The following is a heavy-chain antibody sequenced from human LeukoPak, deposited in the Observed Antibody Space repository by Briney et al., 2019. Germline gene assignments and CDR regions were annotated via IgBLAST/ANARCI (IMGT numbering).Heavy chain of an antibody. CDR1: GFIFSSNG. Sequence: PGGSLRLSCAASGFIFSSNGMHWVRQAPGKGLEWVAFIQYDGSNKYYADSVKGRFTISRDISMNTLYLQMNSLKTDDTAVYYCAKMAALCSESYLSYFDSWGQGTLVTVSS. CDR2: IQYDGSNK. D-gene: IGHD1-26*01. V-gene: IGHV3-30*02. J-gene: IGHJ4*02. CDR3: AKMAALCSESYLSYFDS.